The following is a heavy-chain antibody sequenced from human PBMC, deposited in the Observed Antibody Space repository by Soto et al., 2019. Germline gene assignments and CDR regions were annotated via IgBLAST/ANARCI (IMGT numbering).Heavy chain of an antibody. CDR1: GGSISISSNSYY. D-gene: IGHD2-2*01. CDR3: ARALGYCTSSNCYEGRTRFDP. Sequence: QLQLQESGPGLVKPSETLSLTCTVSGGSISISSNSYYWGWIRQPPGKGLEWIGNIFHSGTTYYSPSLKNRVTMSVDTAKNQLSLKLSSVTAADTAVYYCARALGYCTSSNCYEGRTRFDPWGQGSLVIVSS. J-gene: IGHJ5*02. CDR2: IFHSGTT. V-gene: IGHV4-39*01.